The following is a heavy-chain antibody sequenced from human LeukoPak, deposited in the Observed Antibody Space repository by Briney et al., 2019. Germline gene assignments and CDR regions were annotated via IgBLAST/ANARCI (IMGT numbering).Heavy chain of an antibody. CDR2: ISGSGGNT. Sequence: GGSLRLSCAASGFTFNNYAMSWVRQAPGKGLEWVSTISGSGGNTYYADSVKGRFTISRDNAKNTLYLQMNSLRAEDTAVYYCARVFHLIDHWGQGTLVTVTS. J-gene: IGHJ4*02. CDR1: GFTFNNYA. CDR3: ARVFHLIDH. V-gene: IGHV3-23*01.